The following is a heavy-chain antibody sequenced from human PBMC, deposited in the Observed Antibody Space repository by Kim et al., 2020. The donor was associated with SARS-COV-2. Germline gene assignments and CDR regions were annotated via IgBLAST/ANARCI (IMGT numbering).Heavy chain of an antibody. CDR3: ATATNHGGRFSWYSSTWKRDH. CDR2: ISADGASK. D-gene: IGHD6-13*01. V-gene: IGHV3-43*02. Sequence: GGSLRLSCEASEFTIDDYAMHWVRQRPGKGLEWVSLISADGASKYYADSVKGRFTISRDNAKNSLYLQMNTLKTEDTALYFCATATNHGGRFSWYSSTWKRDHWGQGTLVTVSS. J-gene: IGHJ4*02. CDR1: EFTIDDYA.